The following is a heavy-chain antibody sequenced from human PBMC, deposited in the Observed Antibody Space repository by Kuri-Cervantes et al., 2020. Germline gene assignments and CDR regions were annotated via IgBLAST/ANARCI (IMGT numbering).Heavy chain of an antibody. Sequence: GESLKISCAASGFTFSSYWMSWVRQAPGKGLEWVANIKQDGSEKYYVDSVKGRFTISRDNAKNSLYLQMNSLRAEDTAVYYCARESKGYYFDYWGQGTLVTVSS. V-gene: IGHV3-7*01. CDR1: GFTFSSYW. CDR3: ARESKGYYFDY. CDR2: IKQDGSEK. J-gene: IGHJ4*02. D-gene: IGHD4-11*01.